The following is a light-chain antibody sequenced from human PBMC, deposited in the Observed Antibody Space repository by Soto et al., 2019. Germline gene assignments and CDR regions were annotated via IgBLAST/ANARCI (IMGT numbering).Light chain of an antibody. CDR2: GAS. Sequence: EIVLTQSPCTLSLSPGERATLSCRASQSVSSSYLAWYQQKPGQAPRLLIYGASSRATGIPDRFSGSGSGTDFTLTISRLEPEDFAVYYCQQYGSLFGQGTKV. V-gene: IGKV3-20*01. CDR3: QQYGSL. J-gene: IGKJ1*01. CDR1: QSVSSSY.